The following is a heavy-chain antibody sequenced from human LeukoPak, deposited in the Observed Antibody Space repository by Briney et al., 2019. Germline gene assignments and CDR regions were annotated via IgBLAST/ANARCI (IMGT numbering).Heavy chain of an antibody. V-gene: IGHV3-23*01. CDR2: ITGSGGNT. D-gene: IGHD3-9*01. Sequence: GGSLRLSCAASGFTFSNYTMSWVRQAPGKGLEWVSAITGSGGNTYYADSVKGRFTISRDNSKNTLYLQMNSLRDEDTAVYYCAKWGDFDVLTGYYVPDFWGQGTLVTVSS. J-gene: IGHJ4*02. CDR1: GFTFSNYT. CDR3: AKWGDFDVLTGYYVPDF.